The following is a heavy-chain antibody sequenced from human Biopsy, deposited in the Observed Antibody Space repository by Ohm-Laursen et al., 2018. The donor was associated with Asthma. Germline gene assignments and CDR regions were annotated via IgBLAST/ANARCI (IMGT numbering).Heavy chain of an antibody. CDR3: ARGCSGSDRIVYYYSGLEV. V-gene: IGHV1-69*13. CDR1: GGTFGNYA. Sequence: AASVKVSCKASGGTFGNYAISWVRQAPGLGLEWMGGLIPVLGTPDHAQMFEGRVTITADESTSTAYMELSSLSSEDTAVYYCARGCSGSDRIVYYYSGLEVWGQGTTVTVSS. CDR2: LIPVLGTP. J-gene: IGHJ6*02. D-gene: IGHD5-12*01.